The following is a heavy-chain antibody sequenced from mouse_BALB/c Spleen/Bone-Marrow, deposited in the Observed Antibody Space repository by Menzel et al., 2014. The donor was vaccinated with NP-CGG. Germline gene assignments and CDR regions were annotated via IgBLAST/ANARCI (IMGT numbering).Heavy chain of an antibody. CDR2: IYYSGTI. J-gene: IGHJ2*01. CDR1: GISITTGNYR. D-gene: IGHD2-1*01. CDR3: ARYGNYFDY. V-gene: IGHV3-5*02. Sequence: EVKLVESGPGLVKPSQTVSLPCTVTGISITTGNYRWSWIRQFPGNKLEWIGYIYYSGTITYNPSLTSRTTITRDTSKNQFFLEMYSLTAEDTATYYCARYGNYFDYWGQGTTLTVSS.